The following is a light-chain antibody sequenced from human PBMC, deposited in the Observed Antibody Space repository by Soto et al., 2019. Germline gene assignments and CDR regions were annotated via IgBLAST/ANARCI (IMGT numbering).Light chain of an antibody. CDR3: QNYSSALWK. CDR1: QSISINS. V-gene: IGKV3-20*01. CDR2: GAS. J-gene: IGKJ1*01. Sequence: EIVMTPSPATLSVSPVERATLSCMASQSISINSFAWYQQNPGQAPRLLIYGASSRATGIPDRFSGSGSGTDFTLTISGLEPEDFAMYYCQNYSSALWKCGQG.